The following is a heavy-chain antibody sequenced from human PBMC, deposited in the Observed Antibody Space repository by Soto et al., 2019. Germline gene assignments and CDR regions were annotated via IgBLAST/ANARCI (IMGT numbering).Heavy chain of an antibody. V-gene: IGHV4-31*03. CDR2: IYYSGST. CDR1: GGSISSGGYY. D-gene: IGHD5-18*01. Sequence: QVQLQESGPGLVKPSQTLSLTCTVSGGSISSGGYYWSWIRQHPGKALEWIGYIYYSGSTYYNPSLKSRVTISVDTSKNHCSLKLSSVTAADTAVYYCARVEESYSYGPNHFDYWGQGSLVTVFS. CDR3: ARVEESYSYGPNHFDY. J-gene: IGHJ4*02.